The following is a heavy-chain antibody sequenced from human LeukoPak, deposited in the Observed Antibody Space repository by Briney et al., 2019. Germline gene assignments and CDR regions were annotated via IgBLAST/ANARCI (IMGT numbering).Heavy chain of an antibody. V-gene: IGHV1-2*02. D-gene: IGHD2-8*01. CDR2: INPTSGGT. CDR1: GYTFTAYY. Sequence: ASVKVSCKASGYTFTAYYIHWVRQAPGQGLEWMGWINPTSGGTDYAQKFQGRVTLTRDTSISTAYMELTSLRSDDTAVYYCAREGLMSTKEFDYWGHGTLVTVSS. J-gene: IGHJ4*01. CDR3: AREGLMSTKEFDY.